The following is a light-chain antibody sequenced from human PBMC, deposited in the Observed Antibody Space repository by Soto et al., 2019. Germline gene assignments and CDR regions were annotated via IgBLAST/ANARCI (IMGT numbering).Light chain of an antibody. J-gene: IGLJ2*01. V-gene: IGLV4-69*01. Sequence: QLVLTQSPSASASLGASVQLTCTLSSGHSSYAIAWHQQQPEKGPRYLMKLNSDGSHRKGDGIPDRFSGSSSGAERYLTISSLQSEDEADYYCQTWGSDIPILGGGTKLTVL. CDR3: QTWGSDIPI. CDR1: SGHSSYA. CDR2: LNSDGSH.